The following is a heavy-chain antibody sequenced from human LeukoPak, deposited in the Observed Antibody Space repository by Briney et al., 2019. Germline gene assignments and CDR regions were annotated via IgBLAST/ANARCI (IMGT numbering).Heavy chain of an antibody. J-gene: IGHJ4*02. CDR2: IRNDGSTI. Sequence: GGSLRLSCSASGFSFSDYDMNWIRQAPGKGLEWGSYIRNDGSTIYDADSVKGRFSISRDNARNSLYLQMNSLRAEDTAVYYCAREGRGYYGDFDYWGQGTLVTVSS. V-gene: IGHV3-11*01. CDR1: GFSFSDYD. D-gene: IGHD3-22*01. CDR3: AREGRGYYGDFDY.